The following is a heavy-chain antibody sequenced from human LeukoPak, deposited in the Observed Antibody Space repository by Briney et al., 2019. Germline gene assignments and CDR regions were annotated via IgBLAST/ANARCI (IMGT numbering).Heavy chain of an antibody. J-gene: IGHJ4*02. CDR3: ARDPSVAGVYYFDY. V-gene: IGHV3-7*03. D-gene: IGHD6-19*01. CDR2: IKQDGSEK. CDR1: GFTFSSYW. Sequence: GGSLRLSCAASGFTFSSYWMSWVRQAPGKGLEWVANIKQDGSEKYYVDSVKGRFTISRDNAKNSLYLQMNSLRAEDTAVYYCARDPSVAGVYYFDYWGQGTLVTVSS.